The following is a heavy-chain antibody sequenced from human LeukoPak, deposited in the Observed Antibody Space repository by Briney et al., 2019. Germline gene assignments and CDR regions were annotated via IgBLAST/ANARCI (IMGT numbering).Heavy chain of an antibody. CDR2: ISWNSGSI. J-gene: IGHJ4*02. V-gene: IGHV3-9*01. D-gene: IGHD3-22*01. Sequence: GGSLRLSCAASGFTFSSYWMSWVRQAPGKGLEWVSGISWNSGSIGYADSVKGRFTISRDNAKNSLYLQMNSLRAEDTALYYCAKGPLYYYDSSGYYFSVWGQGTLVTVSS. CDR1: GFTFSSYW. CDR3: AKGPLYYYDSSGYYFSV.